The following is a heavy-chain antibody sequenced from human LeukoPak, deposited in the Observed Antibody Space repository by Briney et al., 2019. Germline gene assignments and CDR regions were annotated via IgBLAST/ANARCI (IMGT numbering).Heavy chain of an antibody. J-gene: IGHJ6*03. CDR2: ISYDGSNK. CDR1: GFTFSSYA. Sequence: PGGSLRLSCAASGFTFSSYAMHWVRQAPGKGLEWVAVISYDGSNKYYADSVKGRFTTSRDNSKNTLYLQMNSLRAEDTAVYYCARDGRSSSWYNSYYYMDVWGKGTTVTVSS. V-gene: IGHV3-30*04. CDR3: ARDGRSSSWYNSYYYMDV. D-gene: IGHD6-13*01.